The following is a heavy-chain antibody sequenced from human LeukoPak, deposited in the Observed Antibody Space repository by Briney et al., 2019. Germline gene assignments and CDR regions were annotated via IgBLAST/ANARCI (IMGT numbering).Heavy chain of an antibody. CDR1: GFTFSGYD. CDR2: IGTTGDT. V-gene: IGHV3-13*01. D-gene: IGHD6-13*01. CDR3: ARSPSYSSSWYALDS. Sequence: GGSLRLSCEASGFTFSGYDMHWVRQATGKGLEWVSAIGTTGDTYYSDSVRGRFTISRENAKNSLDLQMNSLRAGDTAVYYCARSPSYSSSWYALDSWGQGILVTVSS. J-gene: IGHJ4*02.